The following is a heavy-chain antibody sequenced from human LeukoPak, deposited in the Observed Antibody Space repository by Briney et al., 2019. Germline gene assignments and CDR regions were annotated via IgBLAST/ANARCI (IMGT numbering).Heavy chain of an antibody. V-gene: IGHV3-23*01. Sequence: GGSLTLSCAASGFTFSSYAMGWVRQAPGKGPEWGSSISGSGGHTYFADSVKGRFTISRDNSKNTLGLQMNSLKVEDTAVYYCAKFRYHSNDNNYLDFNYWGQGTLVTVSS. CDR2: ISGSGGHT. J-gene: IGHJ4*02. CDR3: AKFRYHSNDNNYLDFNY. CDR1: GFTFSSYA. D-gene: IGHD3-22*01.